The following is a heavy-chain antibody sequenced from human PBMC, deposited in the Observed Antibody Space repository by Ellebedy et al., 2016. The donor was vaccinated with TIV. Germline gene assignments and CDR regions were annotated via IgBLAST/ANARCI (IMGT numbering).Heavy chain of an antibody. CDR1: GGSFSGYY. D-gene: IGHD5-18*01. Sequence: SETLSLXXAVYGGSFSGYYWSWIRQPPGKGLEWIGEINHSGSTNYNPSLKSRVTISVDTSKNQFSLKLSSVTAADTAVYYCARGYSYGSRYYYYYYMDVWGKGTTVTVSS. V-gene: IGHV4-34*01. CDR2: INHSGST. CDR3: ARGYSYGSRYYYYYYMDV. J-gene: IGHJ6*03.